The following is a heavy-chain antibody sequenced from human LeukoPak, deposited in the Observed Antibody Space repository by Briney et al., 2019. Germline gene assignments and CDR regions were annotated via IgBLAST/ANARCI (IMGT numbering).Heavy chain of an antibody. J-gene: IGHJ4*02. D-gene: IGHD3-10*01. CDR2: ISYDGSSK. V-gene: IGHV3-30*18. CDR1: GFTFSSYG. Sequence: GGSLRLSCAASGFTFSSYGMHWVRQAPGKGLEWVAVISYDGSSKYYADSVKGRFTISRDNSKNTLYLQMNSLRAEDTAVYYCAKQMVRGAHFDYWGQGTLVTDSS. CDR3: AKQMVRGAHFDY.